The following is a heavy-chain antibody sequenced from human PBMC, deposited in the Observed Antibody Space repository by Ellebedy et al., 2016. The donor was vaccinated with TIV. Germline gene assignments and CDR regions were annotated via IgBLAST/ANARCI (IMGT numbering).Heavy chain of an antibody. D-gene: IGHD1-26*01. CDR2: INPNSGGT. CDR1: GYTFTGYY. V-gene: IGHV1-2*02. Sequence: ASVKVSXKASGYTFTGYYMHWVRQAPGQGLEWMGWINPNSGGTNYAQKFQGRVTMTRDTSISTAYMELSRLRSDDTAVYYCARDSGSYRLNWFDPWGQGTLVTVSS. CDR3: ARDSGSYRLNWFDP. J-gene: IGHJ5*02.